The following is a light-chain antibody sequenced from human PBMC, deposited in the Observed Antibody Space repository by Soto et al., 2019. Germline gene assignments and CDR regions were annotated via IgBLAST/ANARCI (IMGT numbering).Light chain of an antibody. CDR2: HVS. V-gene: IGLV2-14*03. CDR3: SSYTSSTIPYV. J-gene: IGLJ1*01. CDR1: SSDIGGYNY. Sequence: LTQPASVSGSPGQSIIISCTGTSSDIGGYNYVSWYQHHPGKAPKLMIYHVSDRPSGVSDRFSGSKSGNTASLTISGLRAEDEADYYCSSYTSSTIPYVFGTGTKVTVL.